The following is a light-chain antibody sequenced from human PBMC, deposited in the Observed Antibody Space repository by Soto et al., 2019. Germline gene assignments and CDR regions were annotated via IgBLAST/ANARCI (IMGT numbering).Light chain of an antibody. J-gene: IGLJ1*01. Sequence: QSALTQPASVSGSPGQSITIPCTGTSSDVGGYNYVSWYQQHPGKAPKLMIYDVSNRPSGVSNRFSGSKSGNTASLTISGLQAEDEADYYCSSYTSSSSPLVFGTGTKVTVL. V-gene: IGLV2-14*01. CDR2: DVS. CDR3: SSYTSSSSPLV. CDR1: SSDVGGYNY.